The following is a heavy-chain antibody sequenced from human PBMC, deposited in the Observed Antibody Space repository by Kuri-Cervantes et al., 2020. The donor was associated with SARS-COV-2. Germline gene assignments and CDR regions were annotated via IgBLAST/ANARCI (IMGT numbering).Heavy chain of an antibody. CDR1: GFTFSSYA. D-gene: IGHD3-9*01. J-gene: IGHJ6*02. Sequence: GGSLRLSCAASGFTFSSYAMHWVRQAPGKGLEWVAVVWHDGSNIKYSESVKGRFIISRDNSKNTLFLQMNSLRVDDTAVYYCARVGYDILTGDYVSAFDVWGQGTTVTVSS. CDR3: ARVGYDILTGDYVSAFDV. V-gene: IGHV3-33*08. CDR2: VWHDGSNI.